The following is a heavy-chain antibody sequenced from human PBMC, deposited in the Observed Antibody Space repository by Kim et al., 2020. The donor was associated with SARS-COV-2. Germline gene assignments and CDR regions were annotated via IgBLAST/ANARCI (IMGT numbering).Heavy chain of an antibody. V-gene: IGHV3-30*18. CDR3: AKDFELIAVAGTFFDY. J-gene: IGHJ4*02. CDR1: GFTFSSYG. Sequence: GGSLRLSCAASGFTFSSYGMHWVRQAPGKGLEWVAVISYDGSNKYYADSVKGRFTISRDNSKNTLYLQMNSLRAEDTAVYYCAKDFELIAVAGTFFDYWGQGTLVTVSS. D-gene: IGHD6-19*01. CDR2: ISYDGSNK.